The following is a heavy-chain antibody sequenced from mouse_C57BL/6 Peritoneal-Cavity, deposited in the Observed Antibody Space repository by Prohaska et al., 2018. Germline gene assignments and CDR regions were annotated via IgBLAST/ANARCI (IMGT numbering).Heavy chain of an antibody. CDR1: GFTFSDYG. V-gene: IGHV5-17*01. D-gene: IGHD1-1*01. CDR2: ISSGSSTS. Sequence: EVQLVESGGGLVKPGGSLKLSCAASGFTFSDYGMNWVRQAQEKGLELVAYISSGSSTSYYADTVKGRFTISRDNAKNTLFLQMTSLRSEDTAMYYCATPYYGSSSYWYFDVWGTGTTVTVSS. J-gene: IGHJ1*03. CDR3: ATPYYGSSSYWYFDV.